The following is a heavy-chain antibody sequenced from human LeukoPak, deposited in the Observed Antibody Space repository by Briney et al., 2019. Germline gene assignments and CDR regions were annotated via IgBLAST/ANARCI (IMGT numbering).Heavy chain of an antibody. CDR2: IIPIFGTA. CDR1: GGTFSSYA. J-gene: IGHJ3*02. Sequence: SVKVSCKASGGTFSSYAISWVRQAPGQGLEWMGGIIPIFGTANYAQKFQGTVTMTIDTSTSTVYMELGSLRSDDTAVYYCARDGHRRYYYDSSGREDAFDIWGQGTMVTVSS. V-gene: IGHV1-69*05. D-gene: IGHD3-22*01. CDR3: ARDGHRRYYYDSSGREDAFDI.